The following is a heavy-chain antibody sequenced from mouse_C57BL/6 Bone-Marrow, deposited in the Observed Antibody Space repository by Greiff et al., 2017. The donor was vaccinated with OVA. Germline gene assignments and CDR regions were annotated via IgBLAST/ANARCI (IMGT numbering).Heavy chain of an antibody. D-gene: IGHD1-1*01. CDR1: GYTFTDYN. J-gene: IGHJ4*01. CDR2: INPNNGGT. V-gene: IGHV1-18*01. CDR3: ARRVYYGNLYAMDY. Sequence: VQLKQSGPELVKPGASVKIPCKASGYTFTDYNMDWVKQSHGKSLEWIGDINPNNGGTIYNQKFKGKATLTVDKSSSTAYMELRSLTSEDTAVYYCARRVYYGNLYAMDYWGQGTSVTVSS.